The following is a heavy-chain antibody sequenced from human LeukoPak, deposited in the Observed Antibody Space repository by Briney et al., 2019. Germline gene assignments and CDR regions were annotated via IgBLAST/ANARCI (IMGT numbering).Heavy chain of an antibody. Sequence: ASVNVSCKASGGTFSSYAISWVRQAPGQGLEWMGGIIPIFGTANYAQKFQGRVTITADESTSTAYMELSSLRSEDTAVYYCASGPPYYYYYGMDVWGQGTTVTVSS. V-gene: IGHV1-69*13. J-gene: IGHJ6*02. CDR2: IIPIFGTA. CDR1: GGTFSSYA. CDR3: ASGPPYYYYYGMDV. D-gene: IGHD3-10*01.